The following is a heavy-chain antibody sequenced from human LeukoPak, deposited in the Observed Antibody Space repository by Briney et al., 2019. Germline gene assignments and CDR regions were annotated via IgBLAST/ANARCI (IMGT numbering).Heavy chain of an antibody. Sequence: GGSLRLSCAGSGFIFNNYAMHWVRQPPGKGLEWVSGISWNSGSIDYADSVKGRFTISRDNAKNSLYLQMNSLRAEDAALYYCAKDGDRKGYYSNLQHWGQGTLVTVSS. V-gene: IGHV3-9*01. J-gene: IGHJ1*01. CDR2: ISWNSGSI. D-gene: IGHD3-22*01. CDR3: AKDGDRKGYYSNLQH. CDR1: GFIFNNYA.